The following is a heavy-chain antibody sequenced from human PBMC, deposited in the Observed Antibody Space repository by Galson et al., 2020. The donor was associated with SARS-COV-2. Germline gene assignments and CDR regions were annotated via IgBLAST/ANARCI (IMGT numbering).Heavy chain of an antibody. D-gene: IGHD1-26*01. Sequence: GGSLRLTCAASGFTISSYAMHWVRQAPGKGLEWVAVISYDGSNTYYADSVKGRFTISRDNSKNTLYLQMDSLRAEDTAVYYCARARSGGYKGAFDYWGQGTLVTVSS. CDR1: GFTISSYA. CDR3: ARARSGGYKGAFDY. V-gene: IGHV3-30*04. J-gene: IGHJ4*02. CDR2: ISYDGSNT.